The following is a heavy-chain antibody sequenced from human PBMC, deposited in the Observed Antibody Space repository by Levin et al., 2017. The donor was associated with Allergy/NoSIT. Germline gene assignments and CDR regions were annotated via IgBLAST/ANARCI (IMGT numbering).Heavy chain of an antibody. V-gene: IGHV1-58*02. Sequence: KISCKASGFTFSTSTIQWVRQARGERPEWIGWIVVGTGNPNYAHKFQEGVTITRDMSISTAYMELSSLRSDDTAVYYCAARPGGYASFDIWGRGTVVTVSS. D-gene: IGHD1-1*01. CDR2: IVVGTGNP. CDR3: AARPGGYASFDI. J-gene: IGHJ3*02. CDR1: GFTFSTST.